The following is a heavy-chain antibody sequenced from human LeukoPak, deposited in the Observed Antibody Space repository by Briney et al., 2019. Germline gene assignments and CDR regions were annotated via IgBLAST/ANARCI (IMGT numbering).Heavy chain of an antibody. CDR3: AKDWYDYGDYDAFDI. Sequence: GGSLRLSCAASGFTFSSYAMSWVRQAPGKGLEWVSAISGSGGSTYYADSVKGRFTISRDNSKNTLYLQMNSLRAEDTAVYYCAKDWYDYGDYDAFDIWRQGTMVTVSS. D-gene: IGHD4-17*01. J-gene: IGHJ3*02. V-gene: IGHV3-23*01. CDR2: ISGSGGST. CDR1: GFTFSSYA.